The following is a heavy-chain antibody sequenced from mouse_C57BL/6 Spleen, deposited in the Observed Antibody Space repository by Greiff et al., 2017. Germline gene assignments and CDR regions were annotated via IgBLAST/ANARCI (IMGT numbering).Heavy chain of an antibody. CDR2: IYPSDSDT. J-gene: IGHJ2*01. CDR3: APGSYYFDY. D-gene: IGHD1-1*01. V-gene: IGHV1-74*01. Sequence: QVHVKQSGAELVKPGASVKVSCKASGYTFTSYWMHWVKQRPGQGLEWIGRIYPSDSDTNYNQKFKGKATLTVDKSSSTAYMQLSSLTSEDSAVYYYAPGSYYFDYWGQGTTLTVSS. CDR1: GYTFTSYW.